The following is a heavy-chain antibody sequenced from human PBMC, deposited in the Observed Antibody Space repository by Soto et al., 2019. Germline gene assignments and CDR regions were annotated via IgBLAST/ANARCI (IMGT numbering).Heavy chain of an antibody. CDR1: GYIFTSYD. D-gene: IGHD3-10*01. V-gene: IGHV1-18*01. J-gene: IGHJ4*02. Sequence: QVQLVQSGAEVKKPGASVKVSCKASGYIFTSYDISWVRQAPGQGLEWMGLISTYNGNTNYAQKLQGRVTKTTDTSTSTAYMELRSLRSDDTAVYFCARDNEYGSGARWEDYWGQGTLVTVSS. CDR3: ARDNEYGSGARWEDY. CDR2: ISTYNGNT.